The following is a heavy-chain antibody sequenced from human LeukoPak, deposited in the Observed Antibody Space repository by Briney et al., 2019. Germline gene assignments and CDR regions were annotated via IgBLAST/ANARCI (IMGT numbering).Heavy chain of an antibody. CDR1: GFTFSTYW. CDR3: ARDRASHFDY. CDR2: ISSDGRST. D-gene: IGHD3-10*01. V-gene: IGHV3-74*01. Sequence: PGGSLRLSYAASGFTFSTYWMHWVRQAPGKGLVWVSGISSDGRSTTYADSVKGRFSISRDNAKNTLYLQMNSLRAEDTAIYYCARDRASHFDYWGQGTLVTVSS. J-gene: IGHJ4*02.